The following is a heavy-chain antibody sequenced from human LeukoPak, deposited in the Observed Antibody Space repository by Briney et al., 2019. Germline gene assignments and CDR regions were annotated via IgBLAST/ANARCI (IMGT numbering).Heavy chain of an antibody. Sequence: ASVKVSCKASGYTFTGYYMHWVRQAPGQGLEWMGWINPNSGGTNYAQKFQGRVTMTRDTSISTAYMELSRLRSDDTAVYYCARATIPLTIAPPMELDYWGQGTLVTVSS. CDR3: ARATIPLTIAPPMELDY. CDR2: INPNSGGT. J-gene: IGHJ4*02. V-gene: IGHV1-2*02. D-gene: IGHD1-1*01. CDR1: GYTFTGYY.